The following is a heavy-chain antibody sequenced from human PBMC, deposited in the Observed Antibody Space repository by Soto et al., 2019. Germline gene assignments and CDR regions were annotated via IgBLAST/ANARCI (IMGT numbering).Heavy chain of an antibody. CDR3: TTDPYYDFWSGYYRPDAFDI. V-gene: IGHV3-15*01. D-gene: IGHD3-3*01. CDR2: IKSKTDGGTT. J-gene: IGHJ3*02. Sequence: GGSLRLSCAASGFTFSNAWMSWVRQAPGKGLEWVGRIKSKTDGGTTDYAAPVKGRFTISRDDSKNTLYLQMNSLKNEDTAVYYCTTDPYYDFWSGYYRPDAFDIWGQGTMVTVSS. CDR1: GFTFSNAW.